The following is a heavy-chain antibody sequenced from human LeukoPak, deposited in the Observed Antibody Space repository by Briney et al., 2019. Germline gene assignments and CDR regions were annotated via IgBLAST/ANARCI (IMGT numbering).Heavy chain of an antibody. D-gene: IGHD5-24*01. CDR1: GYTFTGYY. J-gene: IGHJ3*02. V-gene: IGHV1-2*02. CDR3: ARDRNGYNDDAFDI. CDR2: INPNSGDT. Sequence: GPSVKVSCKASGYTFTGYYMHWVRQAAGQGLEWMGWINPNSGDTKYAQNFEGRVTVTRDTSLNTAYMELSRLTSDDTAVYYCARDRNGYNDDAFDIWGQGTMVTVSS.